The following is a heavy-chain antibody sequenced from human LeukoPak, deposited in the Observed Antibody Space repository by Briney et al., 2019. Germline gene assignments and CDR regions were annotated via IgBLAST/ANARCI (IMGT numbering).Heavy chain of an antibody. D-gene: IGHD3-10*01. Sequence: PSETLSLTCTVSGGSISSSRYYWGWIRQPPGKGLEWIGSIYYSGPTNYDPSLTSRVTISVDTSKNPFSLTLSSVTAADTAVYYCARTGGGRFGESPSDYWGQGTLVTVSS. CDR1: GGSISSSRYY. CDR2: IYYSGPT. J-gene: IGHJ4*02. V-gene: IGHV4-39*07. CDR3: ARTGGGRFGESPSDY.